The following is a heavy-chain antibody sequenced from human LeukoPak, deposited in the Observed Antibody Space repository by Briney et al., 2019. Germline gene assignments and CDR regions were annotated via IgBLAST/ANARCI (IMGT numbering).Heavy chain of an antibody. CDR2: LFYTGST. D-gene: IGHD3-9*01. Sequence: SETLSLTCSVSGASLSGSQYYWGWIRQPPGRPLQWIETLFYTGSTLYNPSLSSRVSLSVDTSKKQISLRLTSVTAADSALYYCARHRGSLKTGYSPKHPLDVWGQGTMVTVPS. CDR1: GASLSGSQYY. J-gene: IGHJ3*01. CDR3: ARHRGSLKTGYSPKHPLDV. V-gene: IGHV4-39*01.